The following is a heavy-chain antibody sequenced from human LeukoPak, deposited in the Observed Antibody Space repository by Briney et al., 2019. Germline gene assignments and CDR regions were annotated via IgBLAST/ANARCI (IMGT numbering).Heavy chain of an antibody. CDR2: ISSSGSTI. CDR1: GFTFSDYY. Sequence: GGPLRLSCAASGFTFSDYYMSWLRQAPGKGLVGVSYISSSGSTIYYADSVKGRFTISRDNAKNSLYLQMNSLRAEDTAVYYCARGNWNYVVYYFDYWGQGTLVTVSS. J-gene: IGHJ4*02. V-gene: IGHV3-11*01. D-gene: IGHD1-7*01. CDR3: ARGNWNYVVYYFDY.